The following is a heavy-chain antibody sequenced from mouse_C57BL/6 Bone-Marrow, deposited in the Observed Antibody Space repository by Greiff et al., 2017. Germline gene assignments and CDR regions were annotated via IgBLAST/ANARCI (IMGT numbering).Heavy chain of an antibody. D-gene: IGHD1-1*01. CDR2: IDPSDSYT. V-gene: IGHV1-69*01. CDR3: ARGYYYGSSSNWYSMS. Sequence: QVQLQQPGAELVMPGASVKLSCKASGYTFTSYWMHWVKQRPGQGLEWIGEIDPSDSYTNYNQKFKGKSTLTVDKSSSTAYMQLSSLTSEDSAVYYCARGYYYGSSSNWYSMSGAQGPRSPSPQ. CDR1: GYTFTSYW. J-gene: IGHJ1*03.